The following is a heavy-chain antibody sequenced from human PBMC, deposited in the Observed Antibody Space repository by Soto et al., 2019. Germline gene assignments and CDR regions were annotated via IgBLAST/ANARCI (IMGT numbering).Heavy chain of an antibody. CDR3: ASPVGATSPY. D-gene: IGHD1-26*01. V-gene: IGHV3-33*01. CDR1: GFTFSSYG. J-gene: IGHJ4*02. Sequence: QVQLVESGGGVVQPGRSLRLSCAASGFTFSSYGMHWVRQAPGKGLEWVAVIWYDGSNKYYADSVKGRFTISRDNSKNTLYLQMNSLRAEDTAVYYCASPVGATSPYWGQGTLVTVSS. CDR2: IWYDGSNK.